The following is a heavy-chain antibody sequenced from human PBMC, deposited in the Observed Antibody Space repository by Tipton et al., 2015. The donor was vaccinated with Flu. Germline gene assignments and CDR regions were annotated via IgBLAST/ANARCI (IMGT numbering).Heavy chain of an antibody. CDR3: ARDLGAFNWFDS. V-gene: IGHV4-61*02. CDR1: GGSISSSSHY. Sequence: TLSLTCSVSGGSISSSSHYWSWIRQPAGKGLEWIGRIHISGRTEYNPSLKSRASISVDRAKNQFSLKLNSVTAADTAVYYCARDLGAFNWFDSWGRGTLVTVSS. CDR2: IHISGRT. J-gene: IGHJ5*01. D-gene: IGHD3-16*01.